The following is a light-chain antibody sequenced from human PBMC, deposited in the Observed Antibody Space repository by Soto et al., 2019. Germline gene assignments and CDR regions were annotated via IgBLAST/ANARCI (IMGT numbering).Light chain of an antibody. J-gene: IGLJ2*01. CDR2: DVS. CDR1: SGDVGGYNF. Sequence: QSALTQPASVSGSPGQSITISCTGTSGDVGGYNFVSWYQQHPGKAPKLMLYDVSDRPSGVSSRFSGSKSGNTASLTISGLQGDDEADYYRSSYSSSRSLVVLGGGTKVTVL. CDR3: SSYSSSRSLVV. V-gene: IGLV2-14*03.